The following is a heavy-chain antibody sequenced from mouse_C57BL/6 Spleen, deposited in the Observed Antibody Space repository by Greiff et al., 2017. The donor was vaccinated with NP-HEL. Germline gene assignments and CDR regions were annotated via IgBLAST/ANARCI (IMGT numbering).Heavy chain of an antibody. Sequence: EVQLMESGEGLVKPVGSLKLSCAASGFTFSSYAMSWVRQTPEKRLEWVAYISSGGDYIYYADTVKGRFTISRDNARNTLYLQMSSLKSEDTAMYYCTREGVTAPFDYWGQGTTLTVSS. D-gene: IGHD2-1*01. CDR2: ISSGGDYI. CDR3: TREGVTAPFDY. V-gene: IGHV5-9-1*02. J-gene: IGHJ2*01. CDR1: GFTFSSYA.